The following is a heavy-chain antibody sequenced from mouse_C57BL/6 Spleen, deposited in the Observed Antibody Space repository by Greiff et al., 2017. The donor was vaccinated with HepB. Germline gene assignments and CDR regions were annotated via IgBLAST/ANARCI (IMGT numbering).Heavy chain of an antibody. V-gene: IGHV5-9-1*02. CDR1: GFTFSSYA. CDR3: TRDHTTVVAKGYAMDD. D-gene: IGHD1-1*01. Sequence: EVHLVESGEGLVKPGGSLKLSCAASGFTFSSYAMSWVRQTPEKRLEWVAYISSGGDYIYYADTVKGRFTISRDHARNTLYLQMSSLKSEDTAMYYCTRDHTTVVAKGYAMDDWGQGTSVTVAS. J-gene: IGHJ4*01. CDR2: ISSGGDYI.